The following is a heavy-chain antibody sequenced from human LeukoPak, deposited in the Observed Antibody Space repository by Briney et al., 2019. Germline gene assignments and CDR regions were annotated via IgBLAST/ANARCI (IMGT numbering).Heavy chain of an antibody. J-gene: IGHJ6*03. CDR1: GGSFSGYY. CDR3: ARRPSSGWYADYYMDV. V-gene: IGHV4-34*01. CDR2: INHSGST. Sequence: SETLSLTCAVYGGSFSGYYWSWIRQPPGKGLEWIGEINHSGSTNYNPSLKSRVTISVDTSKNQFSLKLSSVTAADTAVYYCARRPSSGWYADYYMDVWGKGTTVTISS. D-gene: IGHD6-19*01.